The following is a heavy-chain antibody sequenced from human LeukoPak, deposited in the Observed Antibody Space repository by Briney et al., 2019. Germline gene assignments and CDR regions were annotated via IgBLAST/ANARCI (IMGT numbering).Heavy chain of an antibody. CDR2: INHSGST. J-gene: IGHJ4*02. CDR3: ARRRWSSSSVIGY. V-gene: IGHV4-34*01. Sequence: SETVSLTCGVNGGSLSGYYWIWIRQTPTQELEWIGEINHSGSTNYNPSLKSRVTISVDTSKNQFYLSLTSLTAADTAVYYCARRRWSSSSVIGYWGRGTRVSVSP. CDR1: GGSLSGYY. D-gene: IGHD6-6*01.